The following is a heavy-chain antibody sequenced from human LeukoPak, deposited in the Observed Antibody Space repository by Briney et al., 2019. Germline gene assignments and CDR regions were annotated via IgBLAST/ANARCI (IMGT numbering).Heavy chain of an antibody. V-gene: IGHV4-31*03. CDR1: GGSISSGGYY. Sequence: SQTLSLTCTVSGGSISSGGYYWSWIRQHPGKGLEWIGYIYYSGSTYYNPSLKSRVTISVDTSKNQFSLKLSSVTAADTAVYYCATLSSTSLNYYYYGMDVWGQGTTVTVSS. D-gene: IGHD2-2*01. CDR3: ATLSSTSLNYYYYGMDV. J-gene: IGHJ6*02. CDR2: IYYSGST.